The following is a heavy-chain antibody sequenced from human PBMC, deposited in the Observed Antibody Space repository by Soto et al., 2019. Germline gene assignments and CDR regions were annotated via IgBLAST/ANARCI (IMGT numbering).Heavy chain of an antibody. D-gene: IGHD3-10*01. CDR1: GGSISSGGYY. CDR3: ARVCGFGGMDV. J-gene: IGHJ6*02. V-gene: IGHV4-31*03. CDR2: IYYSGST. Sequence: QVQLQESGPGLVKPSQTLSLTCTVSGGSISSGGYYWSWIRQHPGKGLEWIGYIYYSGSTYYNPSLKSRVTISVETYKKQFSLKLSYVTAADTAVYYCARVCGFGGMDVWGQGTTVTVSS.